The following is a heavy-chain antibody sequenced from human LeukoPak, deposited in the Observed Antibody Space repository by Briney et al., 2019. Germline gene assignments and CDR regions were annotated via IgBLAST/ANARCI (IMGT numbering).Heavy chain of an antibody. J-gene: IGHJ4*02. Sequence: GGSLRLSCAASGFTFRSYNMNWVRQAPGKGLEWVANIKQDGSEKYCVDSVKGRFTISRDNAQNSLYLQMNSLRADDTAVYYCARVADYYYSGSSDYWGQGTLVTVSS. D-gene: IGHD3-10*01. V-gene: IGHV3-7*01. CDR1: GFTFRSYN. CDR3: ARVADYYYSGSSDY. CDR2: IKQDGSEK.